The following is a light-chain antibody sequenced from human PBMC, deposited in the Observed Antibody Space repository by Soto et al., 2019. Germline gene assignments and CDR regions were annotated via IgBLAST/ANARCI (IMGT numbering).Light chain of an antibody. CDR3: QQRSNWLFT. J-gene: IGKJ3*01. Sequence: EIVLTQSPATLSLSPGERATLSCRASQSVSSYLAWYQQKPGQAPRLLIYDASSRATGTPARFSGSGSGTDFTLTISSLEPEDFAVYYCQQRSNWLFTFGPGTKVDIK. CDR2: DAS. CDR1: QSVSSY. V-gene: IGKV3-11*01.